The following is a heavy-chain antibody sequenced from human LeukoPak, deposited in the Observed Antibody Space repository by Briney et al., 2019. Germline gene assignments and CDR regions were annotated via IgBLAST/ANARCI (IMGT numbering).Heavy chain of an antibody. Sequence: ASVKVSCKASGYTFTGYYMHWVRQAPGQGLEWMGGILPILGTGNYAQKFQGRVTITADKSTSTAYMELSSLRSEDTAVYYCARDHDLTGTYEYLKYWGQGTLVTVSS. CDR2: ILPILGTG. J-gene: IGHJ1*01. V-gene: IGHV1-69*06. CDR3: ARDHDLTGTYEYLKY. D-gene: IGHD7-27*01. CDR1: GYTFTGYY.